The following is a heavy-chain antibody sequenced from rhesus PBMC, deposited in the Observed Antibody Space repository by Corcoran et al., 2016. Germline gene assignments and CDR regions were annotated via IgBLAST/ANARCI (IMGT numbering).Heavy chain of an antibody. CDR1: GGSLSSSY. V-gene: IGHV4-169*01. CDR2: IYGSGSST. Sequence: QLQLQESGPGLVKPSETLSVNCAVSGGSLSSSYWTWIRTAPGKGLEWIGYIYGSGSSTHYNPSLKSRVTLSVDTSKNQLSLKLSSVTAADTAVYYCARGLNLDYWGQGVLVTVSS. CDR3: ARGLNLDY. J-gene: IGHJ4*01.